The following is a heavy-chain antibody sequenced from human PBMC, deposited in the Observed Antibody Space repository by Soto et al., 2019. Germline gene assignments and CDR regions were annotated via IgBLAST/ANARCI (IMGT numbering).Heavy chain of an antibody. CDR2: INPNSGGT. Sequence: GASVKVSCKASGYSFTSYGITWVRQAPGQGLEWMGWINPNSGGTNYAQKFQGRVTMTRDTSISTAYMQLSRLRSDDTAVYYCAVLWFGEDSSMDVWGQGTTVTVSS. J-gene: IGHJ6*02. D-gene: IGHD3-10*01. CDR1: GYSFTSYG. CDR3: AVLWFGEDSSMDV. V-gene: IGHV1-2*02.